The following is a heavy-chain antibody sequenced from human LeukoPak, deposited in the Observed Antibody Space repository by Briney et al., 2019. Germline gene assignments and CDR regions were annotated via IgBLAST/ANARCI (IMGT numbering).Heavy chain of an antibody. CDR3: ARTGIGHCSGGSCYPQGWFDP. CDR2: INPNSGGT. V-gene: IGHV1-2*02. J-gene: IGHJ5*02. CDR1: GYTFTGYY. D-gene: IGHD2-15*01. Sequence: ASVKVSCKASGYTFTGYYTHWVRQAPGQGLEWMGWINPNSGGTNYAQKFQGRVTMTRDTSISTAYMELSRLRSDDTAVYYCARTGIGHCSGGSCYPQGWFDPWGQGTLVTVSS.